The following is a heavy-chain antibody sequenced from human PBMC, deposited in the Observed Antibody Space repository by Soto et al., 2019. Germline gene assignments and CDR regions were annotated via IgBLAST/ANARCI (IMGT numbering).Heavy chain of an antibody. J-gene: IGHJ4*02. CDR3: AKDRLAGGFDY. CDR2: VSATAGTT. Sequence: PGGSQRLSCAASEFTFNDYAMNWVRQAPGKGLEWVSLVSATAGTTYYTDSVKGRFTISRDNSRNTVYLQMNSLRADDTAVYYCAKDRLAGGFDYWGQGTLVTVSS. CDR1: EFTFNDYA. V-gene: IGHV3-23*01. D-gene: IGHD3-16*01.